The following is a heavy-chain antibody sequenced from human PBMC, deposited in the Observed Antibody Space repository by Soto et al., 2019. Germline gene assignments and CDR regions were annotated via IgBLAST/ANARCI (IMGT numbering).Heavy chain of an antibody. CDR1: GGSISRSSYS. J-gene: IGHJ5*02. Sequence: PETLSLTCTVSGGSISRSSYSWGWIRQPPGKGLEGIGTIYYSGSTYYNPSLKSRVTISVDTSKNQFSLKLSSVTAADTAVYYCATRQGGSYNWFDPWGQGTLVTVSS. V-gene: IGHV4-39*01. D-gene: IGHD2-15*01. CDR3: ATRQGGSYNWFDP. CDR2: IYYSGST.